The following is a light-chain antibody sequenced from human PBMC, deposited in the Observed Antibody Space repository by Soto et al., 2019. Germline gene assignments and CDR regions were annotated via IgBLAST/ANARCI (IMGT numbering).Light chain of an antibody. V-gene: IGLV2-14*01. Sequence: QSVLTQPASVSGSPGQSITISCTGTSSDVGGYNYVSWYQQHPGKAPKLMIYDVSNRPSGVSNRFSGSKSGNTASLTISGLQAEDEADHYCSSYTSSSTPYVVFGGGTQLTVL. CDR3: SSYTSSSTPYVV. CDR1: SSDVGGYNY. J-gene: IGLJ2*01. CDR2: DVS.